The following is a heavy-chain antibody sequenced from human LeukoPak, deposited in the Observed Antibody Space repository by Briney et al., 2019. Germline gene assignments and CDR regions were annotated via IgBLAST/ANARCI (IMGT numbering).Heavy chain of an antibody. Sequence: GASVKVSCKASGYTFTGYYMHWVRQAPGPGLEWMGWINPNSGGTNYAQKFQGRVTMTRDTSISTAYMELSRLRSDDTAVYYCARDRGTYYYDSSGYYNWFDPWGQGTLVTVSS. CDR3: ARDRGTYYYDSSGYYNWFDP. CDR2: INPNSGGT. V-gene: IGHV1-2*02. D-gene: IGHD3-22*01. J-gene: IGHJ5*02. CDR1: GYTFTGYY.